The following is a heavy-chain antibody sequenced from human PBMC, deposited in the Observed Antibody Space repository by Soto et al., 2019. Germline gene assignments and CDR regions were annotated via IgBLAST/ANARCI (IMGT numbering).Heavy chain of an antibody. CDR3: ARATYYDYIWGSYRYTPFDY. V-gene: IGHV4-34*01. Sequence: SETLSLTCAVYGGSFSGYYWSWIRQPPGKGLEWIGEINHSGSTNYNPSLKSRVTISVDTSKNQFSLKLSSVTAADTAVYYCARATYYDYIWGSYRYTPFDYWGQGTLVTVSS. CDR1: GGSFSGYY. CDR2: INHSGST. D-gene: IGHD3-16*02. J-gene: IGHJ4*02.